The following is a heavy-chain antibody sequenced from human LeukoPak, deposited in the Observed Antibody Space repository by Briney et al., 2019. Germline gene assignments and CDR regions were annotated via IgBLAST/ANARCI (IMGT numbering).Heavy chain of an antibody. V-gene: IGHV3-74*03. CDR2: ISNNGITT. J-gene: IGHJ3*02. Sequence: QPGGSLRLSCVGSGFTFSNFWMHWVRQAPGKGPVWVSRISNNGITTTDADSVRGRFTISRDNAKNSLYLQMNSLRAEDTAVYYCAREYSSSSGRAFDIWGQGTMVTVSS. CDR3: AREYSSSSGRAFDI. CDR1: GFTFSNFW. D-gene: IGHD6-6*01.